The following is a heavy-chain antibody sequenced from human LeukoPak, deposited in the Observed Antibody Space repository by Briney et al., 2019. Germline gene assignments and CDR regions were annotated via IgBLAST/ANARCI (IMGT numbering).Heavy chain of an antibody. D-gene: IGHD5-18*01. Sequence: GESLKISCKGSGYSFTTYWIGWVRQMPGKGLEWMGITYRGASDTRYSPPFQGQVTISVDKSISTAYLQWSSLKASDTAMYYCARSPDTVYFDYWGQGTLVTVSS. CDR3: ARSPDTVYFDY. J-gene: IGHJ4*02. CDR1: GYSFTTYW. V-gene: IGHV5-51*01. CDR2: TYRGASDT.